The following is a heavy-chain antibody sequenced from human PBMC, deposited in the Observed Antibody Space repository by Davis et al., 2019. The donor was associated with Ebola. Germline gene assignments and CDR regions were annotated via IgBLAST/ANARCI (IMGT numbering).Heavy chain of an antibody. Sequence: GSLRLSCAASGFTFSDYYMSWFRQAPGKGLEWVSYIGSSGTTISYADSVKGRFTISRDNAKNSLYLQMSSLRAEDTAVYYCAVATLMTSDYWGQGTLVTVSS. CDR1: GFTFSDYY. CDR3: AVATLMTSDY. J-gene: IGHJ4*02. CDR2: IGSSGTTI. V-gene: IGHV3-11*01. D-gene: IGHD5-24*01.